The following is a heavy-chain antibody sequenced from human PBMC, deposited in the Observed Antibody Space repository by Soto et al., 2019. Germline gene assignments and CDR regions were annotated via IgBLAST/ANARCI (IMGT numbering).Heavy chain of an antibody. D-gene: IGHD3-10*01. V-gene: IGHV4-39*01. CDR2: IYYSGKT. Sequence: TLSLTCTVSGGPISSSSYYWGWIRQPPGKGLEWIGSIYYSGKTYYNPSLKSRVTISVDTSKNQFSLKLSSMTAADTAVYYCARHYGSGSWYYGMDVWGQGTTVTVSS. CDR3: ARHYGSGSWYYGMDV. J-gene: IGHJ6*02. CDR1: GGPISSSSYY.